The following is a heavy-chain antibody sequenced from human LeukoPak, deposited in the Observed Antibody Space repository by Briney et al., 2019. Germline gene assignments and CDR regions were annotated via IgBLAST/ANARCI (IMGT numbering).Heavy chain of an antibody. J-gene: IGHJ4*02. V-gene: IGHV4-34*01. CDR3: ARGRQRKYSGTYPLGFEH. CDR2: IDHSVIT. D-gene: IGHD1-26*01. CDR1: GGSFSDYY. Sequence: KPSETLSLTCAVYGGSFSDYYWTWFRQPPDKGLEWIGEIDHSVITNYNPSLKSRVTISIDTSNNQFSLKLTSLTAADTAVYYCARGRQRKYSGTYPLGFEHWGQGTLVTVSS.